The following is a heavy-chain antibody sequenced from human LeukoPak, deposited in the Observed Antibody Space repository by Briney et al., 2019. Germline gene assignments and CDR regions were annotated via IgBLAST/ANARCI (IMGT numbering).Heavy chain of an antibody. CDR1: RGSLSSYY. J-gene: IGHJ4*02. CDR3: ARGFCSGGTCYRTCFVY. CDR2: ISYSWRT. Sequence: PETPSLTCTVPRGSLSSYYTSWIRQPPGEGRGWMGQISYSWRTNCYRCLKSRVTISVDTSKYQFSLKLRSVTAADTAVYYCARGFCSGGTCYRTCFVYWRQGTLVTVSS. D-gene: IGHD2-15*01. V-gene: IGHV4-59*01.